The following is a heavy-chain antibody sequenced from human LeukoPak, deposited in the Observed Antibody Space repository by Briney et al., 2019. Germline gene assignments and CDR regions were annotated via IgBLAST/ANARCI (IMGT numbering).Heavy chain of an antibody. CDR2: IYHNGRT. Sequence: SETLSLTCTVSGGSISSYYWSWIRRPPGKGLDWIGFIYHNGRTDYNPSLKSRVTISADTSKNQFSLRLSSVTAADTAVYYCARVFRAAAVDYWGQGTLVTVSS. V-gene: IGHV4-59*01. CDR3: ARVFRAAAVDY. D-gene: IGHD6-13*01. CDR1: GGSISSYY. J-gene: IGHJ4*02.